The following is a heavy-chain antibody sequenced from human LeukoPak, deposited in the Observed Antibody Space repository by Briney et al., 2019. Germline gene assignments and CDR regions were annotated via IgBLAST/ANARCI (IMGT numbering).Heavy chain of an antibody. Sequence: SVKVSCKASGGTFSSYAISWVRQAPGQGLEWMGRIIPILGIANYAQKFQGRVTITADKSTSTAYMELSSLRSEDTAVYYCARDLGTMVRGVIMPYYYYGMDVWGQGTTVTVSS. CDR3: ARDLGTMVRGVIMPYYYYGMDV. J-gene: IGHJ6*02. D-gene: IGHD3-10*01. CDR2: IIPILGIA. CDR1: GGTFSSYA. V-gene: IGHV1-69*04.